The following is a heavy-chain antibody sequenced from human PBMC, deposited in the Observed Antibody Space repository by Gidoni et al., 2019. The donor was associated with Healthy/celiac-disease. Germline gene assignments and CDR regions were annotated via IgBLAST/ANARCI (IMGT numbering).Heavy chain of an antibody. CDR2: IITIFGTA. V-gene: IGHV1-69*01. CDR3: AATEYYYDSSGYEPHDY. D-gene: IGHD3-22*01. Sequence: QVQLVQSGAEVKKPGSSVKVSCKASGGTFSSYAISWVRQAPGQGLEWMGGIITIFGTANYAQKFQGRVTITADESTSTAYMELSSLRSEDTAVYYCAATEYYYDSSGYEPHDYWGQGTLVTVSS. J-gene: IGHJ4*02. CDR1: GGTFSSYA.